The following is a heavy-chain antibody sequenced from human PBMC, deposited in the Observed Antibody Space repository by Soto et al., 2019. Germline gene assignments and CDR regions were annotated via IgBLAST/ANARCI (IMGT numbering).Heavy chain of an antibody. CDR1: GGSIDYYY. Sequence: QVQLQESGPGLVKPSETLSLTCSVSGGSIDYYYWSWIRQPPRKGLEWIAYVYSNEATNYNPPLTSRATISVDTSKDQFSLTLSSAAAAETAVSYCARDRGQGTGFFDYWGQGTLVTVSS. CDR2: VYSNEAT. J-gene: IGHJ4*02. D-gene: IGHD2-8*02. V-gene: IGHV4-59*01. CDR3: ARDRGQGTGFFDY.